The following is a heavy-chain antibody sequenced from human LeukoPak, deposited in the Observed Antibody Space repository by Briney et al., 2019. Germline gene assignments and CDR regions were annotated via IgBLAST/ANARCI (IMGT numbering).Heavy chain of an antibody. V-gene: IGHV3-74*01. J-gene: IGHJ4*02. D-gene: IGHD5-18*01. CDR2: INTDGSST. CDR3: ARARRAANFDY. Sequence: GGSLRLSCAASGFTFSSYWMHWVRQAPGKGLVWVSRINTDGSSTSYADSVKGRFTISRDNAKNTLYLQMNSPRAEDTAVYYCARARRAANFDYWGQGTLVTVSS. CDR1: GFTFSSYW.